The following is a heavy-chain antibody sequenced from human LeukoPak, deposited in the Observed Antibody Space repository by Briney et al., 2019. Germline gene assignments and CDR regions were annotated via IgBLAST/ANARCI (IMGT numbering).Heavy chain of an antibody. Sequence: GPSLKLSSKASGYTFTSYDINWVPQATGPRLEWMGWMNPNSGNTGYAQKFQDRVIMTRNTTISTVSMELSSLRSDDTAVYYCARGLNWNGGNMDVWGKGTTITVSS. D-gene: IGHD1-1*01. J-gene: IGHJ6*03. CDR1: GYTFTSYD. CDR2: MNPNSGNT. CDR3: ARGLNWNGGNMDV. V-gene: IGHV1-8*01.